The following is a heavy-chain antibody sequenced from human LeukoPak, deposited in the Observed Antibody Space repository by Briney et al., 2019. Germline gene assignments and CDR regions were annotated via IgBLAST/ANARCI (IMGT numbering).Heavy chain of an antibody. CDR3: ARNTPQGQRLEYYFDY. V-gene: IGHV4-59*12. D-gene: IGHD6-19*01. CDR1: GGSISSYY. Sequence: SETLSLTCTVSGGSISSYYWSWIRQPPGKGLEWIGYIYYSGSTNYNPSLKSRVTISVDTSKNQFSLKLSSVTAADTAVYYCARNTPQGQRLEYYFDYWGQGTLVTVSS. CDR2: IYYSGST. J-gene: IGHJ4*02.